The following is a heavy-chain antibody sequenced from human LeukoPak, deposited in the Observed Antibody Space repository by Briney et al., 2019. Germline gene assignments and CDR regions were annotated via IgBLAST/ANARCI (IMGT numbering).Heavy chain of an antibody. CDR1: GGSISSYY. Sequence: SETLSLTCTVSGGSISSYYWSWIRQPPGKGLEWIGYIYYSGSTNYNPSLKSRVTISVDTSKNQFSLKLSSVTAADTAVYYCASLYYYDSSGYYGYFDYWGQGTLATVSS. V-gene: IGHV4-59*01. CDR3: ASLYYYDSSGYYGYFDY. D-gene: IGHD3-22*01. CDR2: IYYSGST. J-gene: IGHJ4*02.